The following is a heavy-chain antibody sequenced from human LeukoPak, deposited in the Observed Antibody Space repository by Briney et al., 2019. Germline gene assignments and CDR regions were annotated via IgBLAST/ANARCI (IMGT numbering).Heavy chain of an antibody. J-gene: IGHJ4*02. CDR2: ISGSGGST. D-gene: IGHD2-2*01. Sequence: SGGSLRLSCAASGFTFSSYAMSWVRQAPGKGLEWVAAISGSGGSTYYADSVKGRFTISRDNSKNTRYLQMNSLRAEDTAVHYCANAPPLYQLLWLDYFDYWGQGTLVTVSS. CDR3: ANAPPLYQLLWLDYFDY. V-gene: IGHV3-23*01. CDR1: GFTFSSYA.